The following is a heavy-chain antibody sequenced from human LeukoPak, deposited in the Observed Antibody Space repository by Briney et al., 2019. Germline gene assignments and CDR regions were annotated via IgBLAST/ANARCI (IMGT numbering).Heavy chain of an antibody. J-gene: IGHJ5*02. D-gene: IGHD3-10*01. CDR3: ARDEES. CDR1: GGSMSNYY. CDR2: IYTNGRT. Sequence: SETLSLTCAVSGGSMSNYYWTWFRQPAGKGLEWIRRIYTNGRTRYNPSLKSRVTMSVDTSKNQVSMNLRSVTAADTAVYYCARDEESWGQGALVTVSS. V-gene: IGHV4-4*07.